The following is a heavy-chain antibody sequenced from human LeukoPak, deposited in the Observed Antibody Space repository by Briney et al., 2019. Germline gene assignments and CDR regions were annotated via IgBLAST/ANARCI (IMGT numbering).Heavy chain of an antibody. V-gene: IGHV4-59*08. D-gene: IGHD2-8*02. CDR2: ISDIGST. CDR1: GGSISSYY. Sequence: PSETLSLTCTVSGGSISSYYWSWIRQPPGMGLEWIAYISDIGSTNYNPSLKSRVTISLDTSKNQFSLKLSSVTAADTAVYYCAGHHPRNTVDFWGQGTLVTVSS. CDR3: AGHHPRNTVDF. J-gene: IGHJ4*02.